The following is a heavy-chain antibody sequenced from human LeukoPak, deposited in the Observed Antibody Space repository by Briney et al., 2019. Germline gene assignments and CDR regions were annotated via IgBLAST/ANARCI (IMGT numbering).Heavy chain of an antibody. J-gene: IGHJ6*03. CDR2: IYHSGST. CDR3: ATQTTVDYYYYYMDV. CDR1: GYSISSGYY. Sequence: SETLSLTCAVSGYSISSGYYWGWIRQPPGKGLEWIGSIYHSGSTYYNPSLKSRVTISVDTSKNQFSLKLSSVTAADTAVYYCATQTTVDYYYYYMDVWGKGTTVTVSS. V-gene: IGHV4-38-2*01. D-gene: IGHD4-17*01.